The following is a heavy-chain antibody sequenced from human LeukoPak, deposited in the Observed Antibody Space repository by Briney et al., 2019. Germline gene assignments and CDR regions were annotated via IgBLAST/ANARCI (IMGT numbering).Heavy chain of an antibody. Sequence: SETLSLTCTVSGGSISSSSNFWGWIRQPPGKGLEWIGSISYSGSTFYNPSLKSRVTISVDTSKNQFSLKLSSVTAADTAVYYCAREKSQYNWNDVGAFDIWGQGTMVTVSS. CDR1: GGSISSSSNF. V-gene: IGHV4-39*07. CDR3: AREKSQYNWNDVGAFDI. J-gene: IGHJ3*02. CDR2: ISYSGST. D-gene: IGHD1-20*01.